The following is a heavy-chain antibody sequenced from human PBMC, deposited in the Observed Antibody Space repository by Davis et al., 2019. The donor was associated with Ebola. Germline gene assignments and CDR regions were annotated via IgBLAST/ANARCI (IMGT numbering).Heavy chain of an antibody. V-gene: IGHV1-8*01. CDR2: MNPNSGNT. CDR3: ARGHYDILTGYYIRLGY. D-gene: IGHD3-9*01. J-gene: IGHJ4*02. Sequence: AASVKVSCKASGYTFTSYDINWVRQATGQGLEWMGWMNPNSGNTGYAQKFQGRVTMTRDTSISTAYMGLSSLRSEDTAVYYCARGHYDILTGYYIRLGYWGQGTLVTVSS. CDR1: GYTFTSYD.